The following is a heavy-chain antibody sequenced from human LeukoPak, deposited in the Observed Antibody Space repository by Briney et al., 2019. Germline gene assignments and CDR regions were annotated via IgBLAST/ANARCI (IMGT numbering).Heavy chain of an antibody. V-gene: IGHV4-61*05. Sequence: SETLSLTCTVSGGSISSSSYYWGWIRQPPGKGLEWIGRIYTSGSTNYNPSLKSRVTMSVDTSKNQFSLKLSSVTAADTAVYYCARGVLRYSPYYYYYMDVWGKGTTVTISS. J-gene: IGHJ6*03. D-gene: IGHD3-9*01. CDR2: IYTSGST. CDR1: GGSISSSSYY. CDR3: ARGVLRYSPYYYYYMDV.